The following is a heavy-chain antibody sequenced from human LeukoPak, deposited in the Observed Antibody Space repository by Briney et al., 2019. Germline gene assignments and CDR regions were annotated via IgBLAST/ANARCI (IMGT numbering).Heavy chain of an antibody. CDR3: ARREKRGYGGNDLGGGFSPYYILDY. Sequence: ASVTVSFKSSGYTFTCYDINWVRQATGQGLEWMGWMNPNSGNTGYAQKSRGEVTMPSNTTIGTANRELSARESEDTAVYYCARREKRGYGGNDLGGGFSPYYILDYGGRGPLVTVSS. CDR1: GYTFTCYD. J-gene: IGHJ4*02. CDR2: MNPNSGNT. V-gene: IGHV1-8*01. D-gene: IGHD5-12*01.